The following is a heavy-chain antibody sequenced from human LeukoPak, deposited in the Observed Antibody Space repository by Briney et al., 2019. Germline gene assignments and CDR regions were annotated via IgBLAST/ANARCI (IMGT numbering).Heavy chain of an antibody. D-gene: IGHD3-22*01. CDR2: ISGSGGST. Sequence: PGGSLRLSCAASGFTFSSYAMSWVRQAPGKGLEWVSAISGSGGSTYYADSVKGRFIISRDNSKNTLYLQMNSLRAEDTAVYYCAKDMLNDYYDSRGYYPRWGQGTLVTVSS. J-gene: IGHJ4*02. V-gene: IGHV3-23*01. CDR1: GFTFSSYA. CDR3: AKDMLNDYYDSRGYYPR.